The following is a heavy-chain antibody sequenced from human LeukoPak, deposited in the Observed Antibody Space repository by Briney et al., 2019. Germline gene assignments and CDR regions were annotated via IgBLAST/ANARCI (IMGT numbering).Heavy chain of an antibody. CDR3: ARDIYYGSGRGYYYYMDV. V-gene: IGHV1-69*13. Sequence: SVKVSCKASGGTFSSYAISWVRQAPGQGLEWMGGIIPIFGTANYAQKFQGRVTITADESTSTAYMELSSLRSEDTAVYYCARDIYYGSGRGYYYYMDVWGKGTTVTVSS. CDR1: GGTFSSYA. D-gene: IGHD3-10*01. CDR2: IIPIFGTA. J-gene: IGHJ6*03.